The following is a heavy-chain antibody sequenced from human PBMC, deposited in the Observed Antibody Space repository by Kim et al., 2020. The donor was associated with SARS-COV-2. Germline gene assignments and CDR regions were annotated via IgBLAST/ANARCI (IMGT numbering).Heavy chain of an antibody. V-gene: IGHV3-30*04. CDR3: ARGDTMIVVAHNPGWAFDP. D-gene: IGHD3-22*01. CDR1: GFTFSSYA. Sequence: GGSLRLSCEASGFTFSSYAMHWVRQAPGKGLEWVAVISYDGSKKYYADSVKGRFTISRDNSKNTLYLQMNSLRAEDTAVYYCARGDTMIVVAHNPGWAFDPWGQGTLVTVSS. J-gene: IGHJ5*02. CDR2: ISYDGSKK.